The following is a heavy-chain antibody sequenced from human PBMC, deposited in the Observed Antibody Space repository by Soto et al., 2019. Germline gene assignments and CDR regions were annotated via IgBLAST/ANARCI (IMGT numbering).Heavy chain of an antibody. D-gene: IGHD3-22*01. CDR3: ARYDSSGYYWPYYYYGMDV. CDR2: ISSSSSYI. Sequence: EVQLVESGGGLVKPGGSLRLSCAASGFTFSTYSMNWVRQAPGKGLEWVSSISSSSSYIYYADSVKGRFTISRDNAKNSLNLQMNSLRAEDTAVYYCARYDSSGYYWPYYYYGMDVWGQGTTVTVFS. CDR1: GFTFSTYS. J-gene: IGHJ6*02. V-gene: IGHV3-21*01.